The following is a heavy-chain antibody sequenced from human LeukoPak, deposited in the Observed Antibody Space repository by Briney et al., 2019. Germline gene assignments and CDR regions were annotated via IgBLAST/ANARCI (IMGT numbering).Heavy chain of an antibody. J-gene: IGHJ4*02. Sequence: PSETLSLTCTVSGGSISSSSYYWGWIRQPPGKGLEWIGNIYYSGSAYFDPSLRSRVTLSVDTSKNHFSLKLSSVTAADTAVYYCARQTGGTSSIADWGQGTLVTVSS. CDR2: IYYSGSA. D-gene: IGHD6-6*01. CDR3: ARQTGGTSSIAD. CDR1: GGSISSSSYY. V-gene: IGHV4-39*01.